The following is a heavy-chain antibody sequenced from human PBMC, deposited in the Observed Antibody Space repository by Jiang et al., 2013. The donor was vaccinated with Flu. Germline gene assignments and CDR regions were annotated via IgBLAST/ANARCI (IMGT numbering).Heavy chain of an antibody. J-gene: IGHJ4*02. CDR3: VNDGGNEHADFDY. Sequence: QLVESGGGVVQPGRSLRLSCAASGFTFSSYGMHWVRQAPGKGLEWVAVISYDGTTKYYADSVKGRFTISRDNSKNTLYLQMTRLRAEDAALYYCVNDGGNEHADFDYWGQGTLVTVSS. V-gene: IGHV3-30*18. D-gene: IGHD5-12*01. CDR2: ISYDGTTK. CDR1: GFTFSSYG.